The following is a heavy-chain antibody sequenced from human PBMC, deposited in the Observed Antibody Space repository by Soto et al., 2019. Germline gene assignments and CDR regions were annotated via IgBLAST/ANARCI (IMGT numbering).Heavy chain of an antibody. Sequence: QLHLQESGPGLVKPSETLSLTCIVSGGSLSSSSYYWAWIRQPPGKGLEWIGTIYYNGNTYYNPSLQTRLMIALDTSKNEFSLKLSSVTATDSTVYYSGIHDRMYYLLAINYSGQGTLATVSS. CDR2: IYYNGNT. J-gene: IGHJ4*02. CDR1: GGSLSSSSYY. V-gene: IGHV4-39*01. CDR3: GIHDRMYYLLAINY. D-gene: IGHD3-16*01.